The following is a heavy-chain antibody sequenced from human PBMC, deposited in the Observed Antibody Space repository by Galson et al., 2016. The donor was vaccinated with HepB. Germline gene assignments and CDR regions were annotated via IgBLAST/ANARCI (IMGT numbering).Heavy chain of an antibody. CDR2: ISRGSGYI. Sequence: SLRLSCAASGFTFSTYNMNWVRQAPGKGLEWVSSISRGSGYIYYADSVKGRFTISRDNVKNSLHLQMNILRTEDTAVYYCCVDTAMDYVFDYWGQGTLVTVSS. CDR1: GFTFSTYN. J-gene: IGHJ4*02. CDR3: CVDTAMDYVFDY. V-gene: IGHV3-21*01. D-gene: IGHD5-18*01.